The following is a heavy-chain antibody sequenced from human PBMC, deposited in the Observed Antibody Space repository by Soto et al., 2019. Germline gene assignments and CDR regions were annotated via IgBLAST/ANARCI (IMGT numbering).Heavy chain of an antibody. CDR1: GYTLTELS. CDR3: ATFWSPHDAEDYYFDY. V-gene: IGHV1-24*01. CDR2: FDPEDGET. J-gene: IGHJ4*02. Sequence: QVQLVQSGAEVKKPGASVKVSCKVSGYTLTELSMHWVRQAPGKGLEWMGGFDPEDGETIYAQKFQVRVTMTEDTSTDTAYMELSSLRSEDTAVYYCATFWSPHDAEDYYFDYWGQGTLVTVSS. D-gene: IGHD3-3*01.